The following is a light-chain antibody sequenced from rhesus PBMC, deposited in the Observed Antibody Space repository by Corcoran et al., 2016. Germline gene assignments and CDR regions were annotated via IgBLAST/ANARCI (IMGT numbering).Light chain of an antibody. Sequence: QAALTQPRSVSASPGQSVTISCAGTSNDIGANKYVSWYRQHPGTAPIVLIYEVNQRAFGVYARSSGAKSGNTASLTISGLQAEDEADYDCSSFAANNSFVFGTGTKLTVL. V-gene: IGLV2-32*02. CDR2: EVN. J-gene: IGLJ6*01. CDR3: SSFAANNSFV. CDR1: SNDIGANKY.